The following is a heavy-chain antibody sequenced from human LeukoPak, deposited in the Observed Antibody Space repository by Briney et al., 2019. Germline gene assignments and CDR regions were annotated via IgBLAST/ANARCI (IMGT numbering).Heavy chain of an antibody. J-gene: IGHJ6*02. CDR1: GFTFSSYW. V-gene: IGHV3-7*05. D-gene: IGHD3-3*01. Sequence: PGGSLRLSCAASGFTFSSYWMSWVRQAPGKGLEWVASIKQDGSEKYYVDSVKGRSTISRDNAKNSLYLQMNSLRAEDTAVYYCAREGRQSYYDFWSGYYYYYGMDVWGQGTTVTVSS. CDR3: AREGRQSYYDFWSGYYYYYGMDV. CDR2: IKQDGSEK.